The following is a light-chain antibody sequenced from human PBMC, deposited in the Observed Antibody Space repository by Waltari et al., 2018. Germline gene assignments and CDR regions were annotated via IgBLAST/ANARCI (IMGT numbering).Light chain of an antibody. CDR2: DVS. Sequence: QSALTQPASVSGSPGQSVTISCAGTSNDVGGYNSVSWYQQHPGKAPRVMIYDVSGRPSGVSDRFSGSKSGNTASLTISGLQAEDEADYYCSSQSSNDVVLFGGGTKLTVL. V-gene: IGLV2-14*03. CDR3: SSQSSNDVVL. CDR1: SNDVGGYNS. J-gene: IGLJ2*01.